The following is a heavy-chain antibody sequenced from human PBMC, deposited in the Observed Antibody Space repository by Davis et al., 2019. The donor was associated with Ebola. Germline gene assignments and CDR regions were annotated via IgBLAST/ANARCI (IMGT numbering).Heavy chain of an antibody. CDR2: ISSSGSTI. V-gene: IGHV3-11*04. D-gene: IGHD2-15*01. CDR1: GFTFSDYY. CDR3: ARETYCSGGSCREGLYYYYGMDV. Sequence: GESLKISCAASGFTFSDYYMSWIRQAPGKGLEWVSYISSSGSTIYYADSVKGRFTISRDNAKNSLYLQMNSLRDENTAVYYCARETYCSGGSCREGLYYYYGMDVWGQGTTVTVSS. J-gene: IGHJ6*02.